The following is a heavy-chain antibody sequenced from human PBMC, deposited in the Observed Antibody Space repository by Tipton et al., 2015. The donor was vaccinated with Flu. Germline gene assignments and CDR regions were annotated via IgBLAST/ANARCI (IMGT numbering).Heavy chain of an antibody. CDR2: INHGGST. V-gene: IGHV4-34*01. Sequence: TLSLTCSVSGYSISTGYQWSWIRQFPGQGLEWIGEINHGGSTYYNPSLTGRVSISGDSSKNQLSLKLRSVTAADTAIYYCARHFTAKNWFDPWGQGIQVTVSS. D-gene: IGHD3-3*02. CDR1: GYSISTGYQ. J-gene: IGHJ5*02. CDR3: ARHFTAKNWFDP.